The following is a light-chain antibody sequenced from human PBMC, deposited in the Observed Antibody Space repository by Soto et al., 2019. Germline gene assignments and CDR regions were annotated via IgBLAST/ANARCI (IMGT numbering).Light chain of an antibody. CDR3: QQVNSYPQT. J-gene: IGKJ5*01. CDR2: AAF. V-gene: IGKV1-9*01. CDR1: QGIGTY. Sequence: IQLTQSPSSLSASVGDRVTISCLASQGIGTYLAWYQQKPGKAPKLLIYAAFTLHSGVPARFSGSRSGTDFTLTISSLQPEDFATYYCQQVNSYPQTFGQGTRLEI.